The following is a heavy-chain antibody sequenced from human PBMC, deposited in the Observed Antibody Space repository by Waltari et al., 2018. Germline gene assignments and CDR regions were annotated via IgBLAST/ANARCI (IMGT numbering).Heavy chain of an antibody. Sequence: QVQLQESGPGLVKPSETLSLTCTVSGGSISSYYWSWIRQPPGKGLEWIGYIYYSGSTNYNPSLKSRVTISVDTSKNQFSLKLSSVTAADTAVYYCARAEGRGYFDYWGQGTLVTVSS. V-gene: IGHV4-59*01. CDR2: IYYSGST. J-gene: IGHJ4*02. CDR3: ARAEGRGYFDY. CDR1: GGSISSYY. D-gene: IGHD3-16*01.